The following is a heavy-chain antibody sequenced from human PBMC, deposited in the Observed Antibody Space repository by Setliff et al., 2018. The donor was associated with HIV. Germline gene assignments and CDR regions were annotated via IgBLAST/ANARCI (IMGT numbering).Heavy chain of an antibody. Sequence: SETLSLTCSVSGDSISNPNYYWGWIRQPPGKGLEWIGSIYFSESPYYNPSLSSRVTISVDTSTNQFSLRLSSVTAADTAVYYCARRVSGSMLDWWGQGTQVTVSS. CDR2: IYFSESP. D-gene: IGHD1-1*01. CDR3: ARRVSGSMLDW. CDR1: GDSISNPNYY. V-gene: IGHV4-39*01. J-gene: IGHJ4*02.